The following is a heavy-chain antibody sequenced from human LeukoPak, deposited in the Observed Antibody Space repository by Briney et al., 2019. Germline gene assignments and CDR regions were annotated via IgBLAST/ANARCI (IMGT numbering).Heavy chain of an antibody. D-gene: IGHD6-13*01. V-gene: IGHV3-23*01. CDR1: GFTFSSYA. Sequence: GGSLRLSCAASGFTFSSYAMSWVRQAPGKGLEWASAISGSGGSTYYADSVKGRFTISRDNSKNTLYLQMNSLRAEDTAVYYCAKDAAAAVGLGYYYYGMDVWGQGTTVTVSS. CDR3: AKDAAAAVGLGYYYYGMDV. J-gene: IGHJ6*02. CDR2: ISGSGGST.